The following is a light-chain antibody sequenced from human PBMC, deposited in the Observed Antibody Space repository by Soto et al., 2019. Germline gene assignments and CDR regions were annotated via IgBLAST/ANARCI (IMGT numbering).Light chain of an antibody. J-gene: IGKJ1*01. CDR1: QSVISNY. CDR2: GSS. V-gene: IGKV3-20*01. CDR3: QQYGSSPRT. Sequence: EIVLTQSPGTLSLSPGARVTLSCRASQSVISNYLAWFQQKPGQAPRLLIYGSSTRATDIPDRFSGGGSGTDFTLTISRLEPEDFAVYYCQQYGSSPRTFGQGTKVDIK.